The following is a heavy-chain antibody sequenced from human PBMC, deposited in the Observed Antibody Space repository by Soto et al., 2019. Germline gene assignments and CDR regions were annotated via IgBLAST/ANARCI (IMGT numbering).Heavy chain of an antibody. V-gene: IGHV3-11*06. CDR2: INPSGTYT. Sequence: KPGGSLRLSCAASGFTFSDHYMTWIRQAPGKGLEWISYINPSGTYTHYADSVKGRFTISRDNAENSLYLQMNSLRPEDTALYYCARGHHGMDVWGQGATVTVSS. CDR1: GFTFSDHY. J-gene: IGHJ6*02. CDR3: ARGHHGMDV.